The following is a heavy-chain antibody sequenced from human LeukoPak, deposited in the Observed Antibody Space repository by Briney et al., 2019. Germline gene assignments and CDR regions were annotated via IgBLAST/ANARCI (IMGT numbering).Heavy chain of an antibody. CDR1: GFIFDMYA. J-gene: IGHJ4*02. D-gene: IGHD2-15*01. CDR3: TKGSGGGAWAFDH. CDR2: ISRSGDDI. Sequence: GGSLRLSCEASGFIFDMYAMTWVRQSPGKGLEWVSSISRSGDDIYYADSVKGRFTISRDNSKKTLYLQMNRGRVEDTAVFYCTKGSGGGAWAFDHWGQGDLVIVSS. V-gene: IGHV3-23*01.